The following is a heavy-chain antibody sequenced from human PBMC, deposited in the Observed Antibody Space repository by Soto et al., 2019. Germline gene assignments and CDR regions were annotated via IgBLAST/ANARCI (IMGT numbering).Heavy chain of an antibody. Sequence: PSETLSLTCAVYGGSFSGYYWSWIRQPPGRGLEWIGEINHSGSTNYNPSLKSRVTISVDTSKNQFSLKLSSVTAADTAVYYCATITGTLFDYWGQGTLVTVSS. D-gene: IGHD1-20*01. CDR3: ATITGTLFDY. V-gene: IGHV4-34*01. CDR1: GGSFSGYY. J-gene: IGHJ4*02. CDR2: INHSGST.